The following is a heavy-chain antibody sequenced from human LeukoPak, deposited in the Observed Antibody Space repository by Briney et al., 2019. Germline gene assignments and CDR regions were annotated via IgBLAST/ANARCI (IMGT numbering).Heavy chain of an antibody. J-gene: IGHJ4*02. CDR1: GYSFNTYW. Sequence: HGESLKISCKGSGYSFNTYWIGWVRQMPGKGLEWMAIIYPGDSDTRYSPSFQGQVTISADKSISTAYLQWSSLTASDTAMYYCARLGTSATYFEFWGQGTLVTVSS. CDR3: ARLGTSATYFEF. V-gene: IGHV5-51*01. CDR2: IYPGDSDT. D-gene: IGHD2-15*01.